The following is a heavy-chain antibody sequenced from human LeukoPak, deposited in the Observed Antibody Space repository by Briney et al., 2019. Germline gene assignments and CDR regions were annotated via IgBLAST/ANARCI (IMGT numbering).Heavy chain of an antibody. CDR1: GYTFTGYY. CDR3: ARGRGSSWYMWFDP. CDR2: INPNSGGT. J-gene: IGHJ5*02. Sequence: GASVKVSCKASGYTFTGYYMHWVRQAPGQGLEWMGWINPNSGGTNYAQKFQSRVTMTRDTSISTAYMELSRLRSDDTAVYYCARGRGSSWYMWFDPWGQGTLVTVSS. V-gene: IGHV1-2*02. D-gene: IGHD6-13*01.